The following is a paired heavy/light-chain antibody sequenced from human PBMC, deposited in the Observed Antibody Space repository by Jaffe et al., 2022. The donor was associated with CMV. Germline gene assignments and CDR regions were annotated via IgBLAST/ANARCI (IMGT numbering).Heavy chain of an antibody. D-gene: IGHD3-16*01. CDR1: GDSINSYS. V-gene: IGHV4-59*08. J-gene: IGHJ4*02. CDR3: ARMGKDYDVWGDRYIAGTYYFDS. Sequence: QVQLQESGPGLVQSSATLSLTCVVSGDSINSYSWGWIRQPPGKGLEWIAYVFNTGSTNYHPSLKSRATISVDTSRSRVSLRLNSVTTADTAVYYCARMGKDYDVWGDRYIAGTYYFDSWGQGLLVTVSS. CDR2: VFNTGST.
Light chain of an antibody. CDR2: WAS. CDR1: RSILNSSNNKNY. CDR3: QQYYSSPPLT. J-gene: IGKJ4*01. V-gene: IGKV4-1*01. Sequence: DIVMTQSPEFLPVSLGESVTMHCKSSRSILNSSNNKNYLAWYQQKSGQPPKLLIYWASIRQSGVPDRFRGSGSGTDFSLTIRSLQAEDVATYYCQQYYSSPPLTFGGGTKV.